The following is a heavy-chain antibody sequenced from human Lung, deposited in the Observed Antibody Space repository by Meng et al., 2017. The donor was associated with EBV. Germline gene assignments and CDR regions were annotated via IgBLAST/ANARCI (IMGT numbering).Heavy chain of an antibody. CDR1: CSRGVSNG. CDR3: ARVGYYYDRSGPYAAAFDN. J-gene: IGHJ4*02. Sequence: GTDLRRPLGPCSLLCPCLGCSRGVSNGGSWGPTSPQKGLEWIGEIYHSGTTNYTPSLKSRVTILVDKSKTQFSLKLSSVTAADTAVYYCARVGYYYDRSGPYAAAFDNWGQGTLVTVSS. CDR2: IYHSGTT. V-gene: IGHV4-4*02. D-gene: IGHD3-22*01.